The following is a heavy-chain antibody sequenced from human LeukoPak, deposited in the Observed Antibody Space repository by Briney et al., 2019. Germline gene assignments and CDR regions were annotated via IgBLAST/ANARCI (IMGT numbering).Heavy chain of an antibody. D-gene: IGHD3-10*01. V-gene: IGHV1-18*04. CDR1: GYTFTSYG. CDR2: ISAYNGNT. CDR3: ARGTIYYYGSGSYYKRYNWFDP. J-gene: IGHJ5*02. Sequence: ASVKVSCKASGYTFTSYGISWVRQAPGQGLEWMGWISAYNGNTNYAQELQGRVTMTTDTSTSTAYMELRSLRSDDTAVYYCARGTIYYYGSGSYYKRYNWFDPWGQGTLVTVSS.